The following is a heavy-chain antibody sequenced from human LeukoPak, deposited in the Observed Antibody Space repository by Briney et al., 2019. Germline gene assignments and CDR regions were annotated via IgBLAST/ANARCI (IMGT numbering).Heavy chain of an antibody. CDR2: INQNGSER. V-gene: IGHV3-7*01. CDR3: TPGALDY. Sequence: PGGSLRLSCAASGFIFSNYWMTWVRQAPGKGLEWVANINQNGSERNFVDSVKGRFIISRDNTENSLYLQMNSLRDEDTAVYYCTPGALDYWGQGTLVTVSS. CDR1: GFIFSNYW. J-gene: IGHJ4*02.